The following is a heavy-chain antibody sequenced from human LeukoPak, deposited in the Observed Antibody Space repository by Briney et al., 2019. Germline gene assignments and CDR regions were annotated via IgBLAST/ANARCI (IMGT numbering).Heavy chain of an antibody. CDR1: GYTFTSYG. J-gene: IGHJ4*02. D-gene: IGHD1-14*01. V-gene: IGHV1-18*01. Sequence: ASVKVSCTASGYTFTSYGITWMRQAPGQGLEWMGWISANNGDTDYPQKLQGRVTMTTDTYTTTAYMELRSLRSDDTATYYCARESHITREDYWGQGTLVIVSS. CDR2: ISANNGDT. CDR3: ARESHITREDY.